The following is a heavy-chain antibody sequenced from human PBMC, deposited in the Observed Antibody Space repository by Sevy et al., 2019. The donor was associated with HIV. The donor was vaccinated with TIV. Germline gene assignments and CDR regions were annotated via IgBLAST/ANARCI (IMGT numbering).Heavy chain of an antibody. CDR2: ITDSGGNT. CDR1: GFTFSSYG. CDR3: ANDFPLSSGWFPFDF. J-gene: IGHJ4*02. Sequence: GGSLRLSCAASGFTFSSYGMSWVRQAPGKGLEWVSGITDSGGNTNYADSVKGRFTLSRDNSKNTLYLQMNSLRVEDTAVYYCANDFPLSSGWFPFDFWGQGTLVTVSS. V-gene: IGHV3-23*01. D-gene: IGHD6-19*01.